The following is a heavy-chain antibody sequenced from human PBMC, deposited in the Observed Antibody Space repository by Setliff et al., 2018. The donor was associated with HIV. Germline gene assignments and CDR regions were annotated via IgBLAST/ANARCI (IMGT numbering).Heavy chain of an antibody. D-gene: IGHD2-21*02. V-gene: IGHV3-23*01. J-gene: IGHJ4*02. CDR2: ISGSGGST. CDR3: AKDALYCGGDCYHY. Sequence: PGGSLRLSCAASGFTFSSYAMRWVRQAPGKGLEWVSAISGSGGSTYYADSVRGRFTISRDNSKNTLYLQMNSLRAEDTAVYYCAKDALYCGGDCYHYWGQGTLVTVSS. CDR1: GFTFSSYA.